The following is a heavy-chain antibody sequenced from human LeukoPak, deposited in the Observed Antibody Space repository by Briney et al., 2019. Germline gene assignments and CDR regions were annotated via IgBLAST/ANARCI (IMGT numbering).Heavy chain of an antibody. Sequence: ASVKVSCKVSGYTLTELSMHWVRQAPGKGLEWMGGFDPEDGETIYAQKFQGRVTMTEDTSTDTAYMELSSLRSEDTAVYYCATGRGIAGADYYYYGMDVWGQGTTVTVSS. CDR3: ATGRGIAGADYYYYGMDV. V-gene: IGHV1-24*01. D-gene: IGHD6-19*01. CDR1: GYTLTELS. J-gene: IGHJ6*02. CDR2: FDPEDGET.